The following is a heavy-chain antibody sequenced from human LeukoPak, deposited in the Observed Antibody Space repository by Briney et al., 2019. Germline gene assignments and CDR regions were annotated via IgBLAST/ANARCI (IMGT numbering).Heavy chain of an antibody. Sequence: GGSLRLSCAASGFTVSSNYMSWVRQAPGKGLEWVAVISYDGSNKYYADSVKGRFTISRDNSKNTLYLQMNSLRAEDTAVYYCAESGSSGWYAVGYWGQGTLVTVSS. CDR2: ISYDGSNK. J-gene: IGHJ4*02. V-gene: IGHV3-30*18. CDR1: GFTVSSNY. D-gene: IGHD6-19*01. CDR3: AESGSSGWYAVGY.